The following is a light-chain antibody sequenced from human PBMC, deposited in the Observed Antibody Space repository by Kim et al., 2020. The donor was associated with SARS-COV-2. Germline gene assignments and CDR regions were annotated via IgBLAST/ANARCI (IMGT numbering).Light chain of an antibody. Sequence: DVVMTQSPLSLPVTLGQPASISCRSSQSLVHSDGNTYLDWFLQRPGQSPRRLIYKVSNRYSGVPDRFSGSGSATDFTLTISRVEAEDVGVYYCMQGSHWPLTFGGGTKVDIK. V-gene: IGKV2-30*02. CDR2: KVS. CDR3: MQGSHWPLT. CDR1: QSLVHSDGNTY. J-gene: IGKJ4*01.